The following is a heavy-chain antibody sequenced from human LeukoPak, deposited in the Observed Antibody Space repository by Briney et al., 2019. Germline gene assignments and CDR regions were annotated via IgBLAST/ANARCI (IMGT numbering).Heavy chain of an antibody. J-gene: IGHJ3*02. CDR3: ARTRLRLVASAFDI. D-gene: IGHD2-8*02. CDR1: GSTFSNYG. V-gene: IGHV3-23*01. CDR2: ISGSGGST. Sequence: GGSLRLSCATSGSTFSNYGMSWVRQAPGKGLEWVSAISGSGGSTYYADSVKGRFTISRDNSKNTLFLQMNSLRAEDTALYYCARTRLRLVASAFDIWGQGTMVTVSS.